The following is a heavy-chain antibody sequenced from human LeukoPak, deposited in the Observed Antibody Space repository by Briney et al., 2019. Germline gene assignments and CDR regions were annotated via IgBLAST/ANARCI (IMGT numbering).Heavy chain of an antibody. J-gene: IGHJ4*02. V-gene: IGHV4-39*07. CDR2: IYYSGST. CDR1: GGSISSSSCY. CDR3: ARARQGRGPAGNFDY. Sequence: SETLSLTCTVSGGSISSSSCYWGWIRQPPGKGLEWIGSIYYSGSTYYNPSLKSRVTISVDTSKNQFSLKLSSVTAADTAVYYCARARQGRGPAGNFDYWGQGTLVTVSS. D-gene: IGHD3-10*01.